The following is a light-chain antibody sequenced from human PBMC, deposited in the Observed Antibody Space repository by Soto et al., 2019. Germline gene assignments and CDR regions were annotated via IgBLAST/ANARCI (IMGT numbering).Light chain of an antibody. CDR1: QGIRSY. CDR2: GAS. CDR3: QQLNIFPPLFT. Sequence: DIQLTQSPFFLSASVGDRVTITCRASQGIRSYLAWYQQRPAKAPELLIYGASTLRTGVASRFSGSGSGTEFTLTVSSLQPEDFAIDFCQQLNIFPPLFTFGPGTKVDIK. V-gene: IGKV1-9*01. J-gene: IGKJ3*01.